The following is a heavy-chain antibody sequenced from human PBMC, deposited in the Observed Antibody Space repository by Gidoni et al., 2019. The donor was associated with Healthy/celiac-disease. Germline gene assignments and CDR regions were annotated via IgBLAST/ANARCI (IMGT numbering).Heavy chain of an antibody. V-gene: IGHV3-30-3*01. CDR1: GFTFRSYA. CDR3: ARDSSWVVVVAATMDY. D-gene: IGHD2-15*01. J-gene: IGHJ4*02. Sequence: QVQLVESGGGVVQPGRSLRLSCAASGFTFRSYAMHWVRQAPGKGLEWVAVISYDGSNKYYADSVKGRFTISRDNSKNTLYLQMNSLRAEDTAVYYCARDSSWVVVVAATMDYWGQGTLVTVSS. CDR2: ISYDGSNK.